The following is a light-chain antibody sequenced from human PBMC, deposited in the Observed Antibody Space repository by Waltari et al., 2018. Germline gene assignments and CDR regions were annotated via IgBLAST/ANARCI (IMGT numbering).Light chain of an antibody. J-gene: IGLJ2*01. CDR1: SSNIGAGTD. CDR2: GSV. V-gene: IGLV1-40*01. CDR3: QSHDSSLSVVI. Sequence: QSVLTQPPSVSGAPGQRVTVSCTGSSSNIGAGTDVHWYPQLPGTAPKLLIYGSVNRPSGVPDRFSGSKSGTSASLAITGLQAEDEADYYCQSHDSSLSVVIFGGGTKLTVL.